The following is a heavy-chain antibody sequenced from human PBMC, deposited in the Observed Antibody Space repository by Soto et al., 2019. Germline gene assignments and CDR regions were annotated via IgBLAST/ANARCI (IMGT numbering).Heavy chain of an antibody. Sequence: GGSLRLSCAASGFTFSSYSMNWVRQAPGKGLEWVSYISSSSSTIYYADSVKGRFTISRDNAKNSLYLQMNSLRAEDTAVYYCAREAAVSWEENYYYYMDVWGKGTTVTVSS. J-gene: IGHJ6*03. CDR1: GFTFSSYS. CDR2: ISSSSSTI. CDR3: AREAAVSWEENYYYYMDV. D-gene: IGHD6-13*01. V-gene: IGHV3-48*01.